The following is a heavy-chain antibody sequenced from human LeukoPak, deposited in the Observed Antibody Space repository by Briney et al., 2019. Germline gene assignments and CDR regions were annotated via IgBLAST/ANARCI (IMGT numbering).Heavy chain of an antibody. D-gene: IGHD3-3*01. CDR2: IYPGDSDT. CDR1: GYSFTSYW. V-gene: IGHV5-51*01. J-gene: IGHJ3*02. Sequence: GESLKISCKGSGYSFTSYWIGWVRQMPGKGLEWMGIIYPGDSDTRYSPSFQGQVTISADKSISTAYLQWSSLKASDTAMYYCARRSYYDFWSGYPYSAFDIWGQGTMVTVSS. CDR3: ARRSYYDFWSGYPYSAFDI.